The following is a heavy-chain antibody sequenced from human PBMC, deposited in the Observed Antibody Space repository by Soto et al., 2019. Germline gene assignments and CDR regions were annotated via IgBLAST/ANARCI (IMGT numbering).Heavy chain of an antibody. Sequence: QVQLQQWGAGLLKPSETLSLTCAVYGGSFSGYYWSWIRQPPGKGLEWIGEINHSGSPNYNPALKSRVPISVGTSKNQFSLKLSSVTAADTAVYYCASGYSYGFGDYYYYYGMDVWGQGTTVTVSS. CDR3: ASGYSYGFGDYYYYYGMDV. CDR1: GGSFSGYY. J-gene: IGHJ6*02. CDR2: INHSGSP. D-gene: IGHD5-18*01. V-gene: IGHV4-34*01.